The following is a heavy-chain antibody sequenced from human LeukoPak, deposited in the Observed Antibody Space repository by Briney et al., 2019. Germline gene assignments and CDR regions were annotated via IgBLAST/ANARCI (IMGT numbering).Heavy chain of an antibody. V-gene: IGHV3-7*01. CDR3: ARGRYGDYD. CDR1: GFTFSTYW. Sequence: GGSLRLSCAASGFTFSTYWMSWVRQAPGKGLEWVASIKQNGNETYYVDSVKGRITISRDNAKNSLYLQMNSLRAEDTAVYYCARGRYGDYDWGQGTQVTVSS. J-gene: IGHJ4*02. D-gene: IGHD4-17*01. CDR2: IKQNGNET.